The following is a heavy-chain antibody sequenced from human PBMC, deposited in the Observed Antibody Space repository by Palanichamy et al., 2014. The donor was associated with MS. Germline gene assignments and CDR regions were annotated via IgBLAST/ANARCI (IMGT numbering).Heavy chain of an antibody. Sequence: QVQLVQSGAEVKKPGASVKVSRKASGYTFTSYDINWARQATGQGLEWMGWMNPNSGNTGYAQKFQGRVTMTRNTSISTAYMELSSLRSEDTAVYYCARGFGQYSSSWTYLDYWGQGTLVTVSS. CDR3: ARGFGQYSSSWTYLDY. D-gene: IGHD6-13*01. CDR2: MNPNSGNT. CDR1: GYTFTSYD. V-gene: IGHV1-8*01. J-gene: IGHJ4*02.